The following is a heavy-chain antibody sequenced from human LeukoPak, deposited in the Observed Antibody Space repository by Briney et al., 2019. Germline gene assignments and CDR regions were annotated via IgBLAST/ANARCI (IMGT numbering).Heavy chain of an antibody. Sequence: GGSLRLSCAASGFTVSSNYMSWVRQAPGKGLEWVSVIYSGGSTYYADSVKGRFTISGDNSKNTLYLQMNSLRAEDTAVYYCARERSVAGPDDAFDIWGQGTMVTVSS. CDR1: GFTVSSNY. CDR3: ARERSVAGPDDAFDI. V-gene: IGHV3-53*05. J-gene: IGHJ3*02. CDR2: IYSGGST. D-gene: IGHD6-19*01.